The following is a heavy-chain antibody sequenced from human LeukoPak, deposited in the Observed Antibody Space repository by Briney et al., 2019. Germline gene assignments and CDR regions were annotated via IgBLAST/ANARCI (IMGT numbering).Heavy chain of an antibody. CDR3: AEYDSSGYSSLSY. J-gene: IGHJ4*02. Sequence: GASVKVSCKASGYTFTGYYMHWVRQAPGQGLEWMGRINPNSGGTNYAQKFQGRVTMTRDTSISTAYMELSRLRSDDTAVYYCAEYDSSGYSSLSYWGQGTLVTVSS. V-gene: IGHV1-2*06. CDR2: INPNSGGT. CDR1: GYTFTGYY. D-gene: IGHD3-22*01.